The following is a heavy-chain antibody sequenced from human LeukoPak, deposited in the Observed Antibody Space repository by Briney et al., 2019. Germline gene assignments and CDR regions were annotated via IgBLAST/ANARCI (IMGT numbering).Heavy chain of an antibody. D-gene: IGHD5-18*01. CDR1: GFAFSSYA. CDR2: ISGSGGST. V-gene: IGHV3-23*01. J-gene: IGHJ4*02. Sequence: PGGSLRLSCAASGFAFSSYAMSWVRQAPGKGLEWVSGISGSGGSTFYADSVKGRFTISRDNSKNTLYLQMNSLRAEDTAVYYWARERGYRYGSLDYWGQGTLVTVSS. CDR3: ARERGYRYGSLDY.